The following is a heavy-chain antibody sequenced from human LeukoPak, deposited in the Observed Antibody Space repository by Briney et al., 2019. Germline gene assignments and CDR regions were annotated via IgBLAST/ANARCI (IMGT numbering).Heavy chain of an antibody. Sequence: SETPSLTCTVSGGSISSYYWSWIRQPAGKGLEWIGRIYTSGSTNYNPSLKSRVTMSVDTSKNQFSLKLSSVTAADTAVYYCARSIPAAMTGYYYYYMDVWGKGTTVTVSS. D-gene: IGHD2-2*01. CDR2: IYTSGST. J-gene: IGHJ6*03. CDR3: ARSIPAAMTGYYYYYMDV. CDR1: GGSISSYY. V-gene: IGHV4-4*07.